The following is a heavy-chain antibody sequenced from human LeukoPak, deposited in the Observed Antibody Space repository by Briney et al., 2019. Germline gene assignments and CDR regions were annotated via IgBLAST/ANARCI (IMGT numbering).Heavy chain of an antibody. CDR3: ARGGEQLVYNWFDP. CDR1: GYTFTSYD. Sequence: GASVKVSCKASGYTFTSYDINWVRQATGQGLEWMGWMNPNSGNTGYAQKFQGRVTITRNTSISTAYMELSSLRSEDTAVYYCARGGEQLVYNWFDPWGQGTLVTVSS. CDR2: MNPNSGNT. V-gene: IGHV1-8*03. J-gene: IGHJ5*02. D-gene: IGHD6-13*01.